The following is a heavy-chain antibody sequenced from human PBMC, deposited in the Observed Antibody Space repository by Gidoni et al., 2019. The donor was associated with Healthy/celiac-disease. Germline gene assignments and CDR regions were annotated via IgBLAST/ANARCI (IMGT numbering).Heavy chain of an antibody. V-gene: IGHV3-43*01. Sequence: AYGITFDDYTMHWVRQAPGKGVEWVSLISWDGGSTYYADSVKGRFTISRDNSKNSLYLQMNSLRTEDTALYYCAKDTGMVRGQDGMDVWGQGTTVTVSS. CDR1: GITFDDYT. J-gene: IGHJ6*02. CDR3: AKDTGMVRGQDGMDV. CDR2: ISWDGGST. D-gene: IGHD3-10*01.